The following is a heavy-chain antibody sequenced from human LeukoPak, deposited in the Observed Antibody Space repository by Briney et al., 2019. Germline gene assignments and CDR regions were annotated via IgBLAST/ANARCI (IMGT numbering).Heavy chain of an antibody. CDR2: ISGSDGST. CDR3: AKEYYYYDSSGTFDY. CDR1: GFTFGDYA. Sequence: PGGCLRLSCTASGFTFGDYAMSWVRQAPGKGLEWVSAISGSDGSTYYADSVKGRFTHSRDNSKNTLYLQMNSLRAEDTAVYYCAKEYYYYDSSGTFDYWGQGTLVTVSS. D-gene: IGHD3-22*01. V-gene: IGHV3-23*01. J-gene: IGHJ4*02.